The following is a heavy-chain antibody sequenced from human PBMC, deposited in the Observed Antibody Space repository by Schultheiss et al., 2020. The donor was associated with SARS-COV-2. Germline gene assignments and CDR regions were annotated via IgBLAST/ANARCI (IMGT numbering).Heavy chain of an antibody. CDR1: GYTFTSYY. CDR2: INPKTGDT. J-gene: IGHJ6*01. Sequence: ASVKVSCKASGYTFTSYYMHWVRQAPGQGLEWMGRINPKTGDTHYAQKFQGRVTMTTDILTSTAFLELRRLRSDDTAVYYCARDAYEGIVAEPGALGYSYYGMDVWGQGTSVTVSS. V-gene: IGHV1-2*06. D-gene: IGHD2-2*01. CDR3: ARDAYEGIVAEPGALGYSYYGMDV.